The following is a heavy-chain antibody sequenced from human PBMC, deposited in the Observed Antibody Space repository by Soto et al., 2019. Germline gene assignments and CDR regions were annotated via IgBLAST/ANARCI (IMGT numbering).Heavy chain of an antibody. Sequence: SETLSLTCTVSGGSISSYYWSWIRQPPGKGLEWIGYIYYSGSTNYNPSLKSRVTISVDTSKNQFSLKLSSVTAADTAVYYCARHRSAAARKYWFDPWGQGTLVTVSS. D-gene: IGHD6-13*01. CDR3: ARHRSAAARKYWFDP. V-gene: IGHV4-59*08. CDR2: IYYSGST. J-gene: IGHJ5*02. CDR1: GGSISSYY.